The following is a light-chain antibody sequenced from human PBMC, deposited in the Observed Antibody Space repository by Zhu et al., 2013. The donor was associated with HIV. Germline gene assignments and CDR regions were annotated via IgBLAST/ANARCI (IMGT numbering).Light chain of an antibody. J-gene: IGKJ4*01. Sequence: EIVLTQSPGTLSLSPGERVTLSCRASQSISSSYLAWYQQKPGQAPRLLIHGASGRATGIPDRFSGGGSGTDSTLTISRLESEDFAVYYCQQYTSSSITFGGGTKVEIK. CDR1: QSISSSY. V-gene: IGKV3-20*01. CDR3: QQYTSSSIT. CDR2: GAS.